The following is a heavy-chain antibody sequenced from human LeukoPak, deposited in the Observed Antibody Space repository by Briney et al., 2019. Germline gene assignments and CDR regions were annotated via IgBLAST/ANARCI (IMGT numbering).Heavy chain of an antibody. V-gene: IGHV3-30*02. CDR2: IRYDGSNK. D-gene: IGHD2-8*01. CDR1: GFTFSSYG. Sequence: GGSLRLSCAASGFTFSSYGMHWVRQAPGKGLEWVAFIRYDGSNKYYADSVKGRFTISRDNSKNSLYLQMNSLRAEDTAVYYCARDLVMVYAGGDYWGQGTLVTVSS. CDR3: ARDLVMVYAGGDY. J-gene: IGHJ4*02.